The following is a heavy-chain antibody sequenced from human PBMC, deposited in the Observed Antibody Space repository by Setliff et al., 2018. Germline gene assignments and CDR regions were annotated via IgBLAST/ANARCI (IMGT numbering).Heavy chain of an antibody. CDR3: ASEGGPEADAFDI. V-gene: IGHV4-61*02. D-gene: IGHD2-15*01. CDR1: GGSISSGSYY. J-gene: IGHJ3*02. CDR2: IYTSGST. Sequence: PSETLSLTCTVSGGSISSGSYYWSWIRQPAGKGLEWIGRIYTSGSTNYNPSLKGRVTISVDTSKNQFSLKLSSVTAADTAVYYCASEGGPEADAFDIWGQGTMVTVSS.